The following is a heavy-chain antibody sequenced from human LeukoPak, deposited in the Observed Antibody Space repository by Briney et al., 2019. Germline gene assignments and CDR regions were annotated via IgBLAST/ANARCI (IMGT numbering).Heavy chain of an antibody. CDR1: GGSISSSY. Sequence: SETLSLTCTVSGGSISSSYWTWIRQPPGKGLERIGYIYYSGSTNYNPSLKSRVTISVDTSKNQFSLNLSSVTAADTAVYYCASAIAEDFYYYYMDVWGKGTTVTVSS. V-gene: IGHV4-59*01. CDR2: IYYSGST. D-gene: IGHD1-14*01. J-gene: IGHJ6*03. CDR3: ASAIAEDFYYYYMDV.